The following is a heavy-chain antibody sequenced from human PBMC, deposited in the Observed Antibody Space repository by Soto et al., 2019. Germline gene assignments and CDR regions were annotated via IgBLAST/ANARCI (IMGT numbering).Heavy chain of an antibody. CDR3: ARDRGAGYSSSWSDY. CDR1: GYTFTSYG. CDR2: ISAYNGNT. D-gene: IGHD6-13*01. Sequence: ASVKVSCKASGYTFTSYGISWVRQAPGQGLEWMGWISAYNGNTNYAQKLQGRVTMTTDTSTSTAYMELRSLRSDDTAVYYCARDRGAGYSSSWSDYWGQGTLVTVSS. V-gene: IGHV1-18*01. J-gene: IGHJ4*02.